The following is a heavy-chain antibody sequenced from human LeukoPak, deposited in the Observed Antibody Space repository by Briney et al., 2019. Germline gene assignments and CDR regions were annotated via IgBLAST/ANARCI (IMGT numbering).Heavy chain of an antibody. CDR3: EIGYCSGGSCYSLDY. D-gene: IGHD2-15*01. Sequence: SVKVSRKASGGTFSSYAISWVRQAPGQGLEWMGGIIPIFGTANYAQKFQGRVTITADESTSTAYMELSSLRSEDTAVYYCEIGYCSGGSCYSLDYWGQGTLVTVSS. CDR2: IIPIFGTA. V-gene: IGHV1-69*13. CDR1: GGTFSSYA. J-gene: IGHJ4*02.